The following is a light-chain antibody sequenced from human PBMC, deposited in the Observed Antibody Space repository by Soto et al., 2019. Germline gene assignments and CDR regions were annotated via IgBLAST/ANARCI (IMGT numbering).Light chain of an antibody. CDR1: QSVGYH. J-gene: IGKJ4*01. CDR3: QQYDSSRLT. CDR2: DAS. V-gene: IGKV3-11*01. Sequence: EIVLTQSPATLSLSPGERATLSCRASQSVGYHLAWYQQKPGQAPRLLIYDASNRATGIPARFSGSGSGTDFTLAISSLEPEDFAVYYCQQYDSSRLTFGGGTKVEIK.